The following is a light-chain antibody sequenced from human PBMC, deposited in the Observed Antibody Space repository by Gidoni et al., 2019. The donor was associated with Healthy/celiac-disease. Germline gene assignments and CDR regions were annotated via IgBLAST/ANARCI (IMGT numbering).Light chain of an antibody. CDR1: SSNIGSNY. CDR3: AAWDDSLSGYV. Sequence: QSLLTQPPSASGTPGQRVTNSCSGSSSNIGSNYVYWYQQLPGTAPKPLIYSNNQRPSGVPDRFSGSKSGTSASLAISWLRSEDEADYYCAAWDDSLSGYVFGTGTKVTVL. CDR2: SNN. J-gene: IGLJ1*01. V-gene: IGLV1-47*02.